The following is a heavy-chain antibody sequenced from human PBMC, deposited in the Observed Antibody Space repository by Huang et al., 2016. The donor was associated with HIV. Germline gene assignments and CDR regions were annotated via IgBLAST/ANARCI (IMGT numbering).Heavy chain of an antibody. V-gene: IGHV4-39*01. CDR2: TSYTGTT. CDR1: GCSINSQFYY. Sequence: QVQLQESGPGLVKPSETLSLTCSVSGCSINSQFYYWGWLRQPPGKGLELIGSTSYTGTTYYKPSLESRVTIAVETSKIQFSLKLTSVTAADTAVYYCARHGPRTTVRGAVEYWGQGALVAVSS. D-gene: IGHD3-10*01. CDR3: ARHGPRTTVRGAVEY. J-gene: IGHJ4*02.